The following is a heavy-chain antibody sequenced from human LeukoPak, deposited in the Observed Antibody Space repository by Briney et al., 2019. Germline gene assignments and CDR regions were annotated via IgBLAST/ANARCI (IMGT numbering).Heavy chain of an antibody. Sequence: ASVKVSCKASGYTFTNYGISWVRQAPGQGLEWMGWISISKGNTIHGQKLLDRVTMTRDTSTSTAYMELRSLRSDDTAVYYCATPLIGQGVSLGYWGQGTLVTVSS. CDR1: GYTFTNYG. J-gene: IGHJ4*02. V-gene: IGHV1-18*01. D-gene: IGHD3-16*01. CDR2: ISISKGNT. CDR3: ATPLIGQGVSLGY.